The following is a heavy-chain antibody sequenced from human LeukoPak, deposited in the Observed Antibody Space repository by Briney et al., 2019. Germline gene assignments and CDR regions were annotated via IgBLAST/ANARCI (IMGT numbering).Heavy chain of an antibody. Sequence: ASVKVSCKASGYTFTGYYMHWVRQAPGQGLEWMGWINPNSGGTNYAQKFQGRVTMTRDTSISTAYMELSRLRSDDTAVYYCAREGEYSSSARALSCYYYGMDVWGQGTTVTVSS. CDR1: GYTFTGYY. J-gene: IGHJ6*02. CDR2: INPNSGGT. V-gene: IGHV1-2*02. CDR3: AREGEYSSSARALSCYYYGMDV. D-gene: IGHD6-6*01.